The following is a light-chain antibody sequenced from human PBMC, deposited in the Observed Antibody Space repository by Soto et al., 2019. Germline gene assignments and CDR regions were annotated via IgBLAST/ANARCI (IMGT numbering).Light chain of an antibody. CDR2: AAS. CDR3: QQSYSSPQMYT. CDR1: QTISSS. J-gene: IGKJ2*01. V-gene: IGKV1-39*01. Sequence: DIQMTQSPSSLSASVGDRVTITCRASQTISSSLNWYQQKPGKAPDLLIYAASNLQSGVPSRFSGSGSGSDFTLTIRSLQPEDFATYYCQQSYSSPQMYTLGQGTRLEIK.